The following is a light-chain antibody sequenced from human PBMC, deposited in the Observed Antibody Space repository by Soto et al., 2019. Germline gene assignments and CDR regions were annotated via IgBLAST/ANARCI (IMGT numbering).Light chain of an antibody. CDR1: SSNIGSNI. CDR3: PAWDDRLTDVS. V-gene: IGLV1-44*01. J-gene: IGLJ2*01. Sequence: QSVLTQPASVSGTPGQRVTISCSGGSSNIGSNIVSRYQLLPGTAPKLLISNNNQRPSGVPDRFSGSKSGTSASLAISGLQSEDEPDYYCPAWDDRLTDVSFRGGTKLTVL. CDR2: NNN.